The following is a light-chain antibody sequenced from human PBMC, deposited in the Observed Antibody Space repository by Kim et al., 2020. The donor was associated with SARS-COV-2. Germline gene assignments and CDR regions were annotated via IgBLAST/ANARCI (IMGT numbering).Light chain of an antibody. CDR1: SLRSYY. Sequence: SSELTQDPAVSVALGQTVRITCQVDSLRSYYASWYQQKPGQAPVLVIYGKNNRPSGIPDRFSGSSSGNTASLTITGAQAEDEADYYCNSRDSSGNHWVFGGGTQLTVL. V-gene: IGLV3-19*01. CDR2: GKN. CDR3: NSRDSSGNHWV. J-gene: IGLJ3*02.